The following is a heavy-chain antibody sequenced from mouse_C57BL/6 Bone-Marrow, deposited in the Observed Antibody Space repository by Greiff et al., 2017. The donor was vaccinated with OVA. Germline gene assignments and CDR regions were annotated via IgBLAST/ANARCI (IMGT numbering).Heavy chain of an antibody. CDR1: GYSFTGYF. Sequence: VQLKQSGPELVKPGDSVKISCKASGYSFTGYFMNWVMQSHGKSLEWIGRINPYNGDTFYNQKFKGKATLTVDKSSSTAHMELRSLTSEDSAVYYCARGRDYDAGGGFAYWGQGTLVTVSA. V-gene: IGHV1-20*01. J-gene: IGHJ3*01. CDR3: ARGRDYDAGGGFAY. CDR2: INPYNGDT. D-gene: IGHD2-4*01.